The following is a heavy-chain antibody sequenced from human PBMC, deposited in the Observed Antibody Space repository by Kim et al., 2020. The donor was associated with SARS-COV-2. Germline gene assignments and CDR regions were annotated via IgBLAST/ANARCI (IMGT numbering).Heavy chain of an antibody. J-gene: IGHJ4*02. Sequence: RTVYYAAVGQGRVTLCQDHATNALYLQMNSLRAEVTAVYYCARDLGGYFDYWGQGTLVTVSS. CDR3: ARDLGGYFDY. D-gene: IGHD3-16*01. V-gene: IGHV3-11*04. CDR2: RTV.